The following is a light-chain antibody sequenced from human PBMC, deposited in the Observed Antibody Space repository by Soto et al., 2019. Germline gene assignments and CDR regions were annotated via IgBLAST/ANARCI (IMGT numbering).Light chain of an antibody. J-gene: IGKJ4*01. Sequence: DIQMTQSPSTLSASVGYRVTITCRASQSISSWLAWYQQKPGKAPKLLIYDASSLESGVTSRFSGSGSGTEFTLTISSLQPDGFATYYCQQYNSYPLTFGVGTKVEIK. CDR1: QSISSW. V-gene: IGKV1-5*01. CDR3: QQYNSYPLT. CDR2: DAS.